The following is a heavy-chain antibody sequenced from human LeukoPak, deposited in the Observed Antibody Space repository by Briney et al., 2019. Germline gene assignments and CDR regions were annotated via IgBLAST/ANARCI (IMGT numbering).Heavy chain of an antibody. Sequence: LKSSCQGSGYSVPYYWIGWVRQMPWKCLEWIGIIYPGDSDTRYNPSFQGQVTISADKSISTAYLQWSSLKASDTAMYYCARHDYGDYVVRHWGQGTLVTVSS. V-gene: IGHV5-51*01. D-gene: IGHD4-17*01. CDR2: IYPGDSDT. CDR3: ARHDYGDYVVRH. CDR1: GYSVPYYW. J-gene: IGHJ4*02.